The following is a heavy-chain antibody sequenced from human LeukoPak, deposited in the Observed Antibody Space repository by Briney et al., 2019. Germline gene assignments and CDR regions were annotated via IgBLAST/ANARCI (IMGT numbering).Heavy chain of an antibody. CDR2: IYYSGST. CDR3: ARDLGRGVLPS. V-gene: IGHV4-59*01. J-gene: IGHJ5*02. Sequence: PSETLSLTCTVSGGSISSYYWSWLRQPPGKGLEWIGYIYYSGSTNYNPSLTSRVTISVDTSKNPFSLKLSSVTAADTAVYYCARDLGRGVLPSWGQGSLVTVSS. CDR1: GGSISSYY. D-gene: IGHD3-10*01.